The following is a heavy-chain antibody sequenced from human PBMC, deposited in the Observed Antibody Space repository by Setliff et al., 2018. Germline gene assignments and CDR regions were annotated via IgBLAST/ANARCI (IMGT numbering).Heavy chain of an antibody. CDR3: ARVNQYSSVWYNYYYGMDV. D-gene: IGHD6-19*01. Sequence: SETLSLTCTVSGGSISSSSYYWGWIRQPPGKGLEWIGSIYYSGSTYYNPSLKSRVTISVDTSKNQFSLKLSSVTAADTAVYYCARVNQYSSVWYNYYYGMDVWAKGPRSPSP. V-gene: IGHV4-39*07. CDR2: IYYSGST. J-gene: IGHJ6*02. CDR1: GGSISSSSYY.